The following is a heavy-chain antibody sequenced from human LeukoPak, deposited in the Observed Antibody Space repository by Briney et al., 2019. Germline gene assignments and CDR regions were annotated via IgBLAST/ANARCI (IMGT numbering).Heavy chain of an antibody. CDR3: ARGAGYNYPYYFDY. D-gene: IGHD5-24*01. CDR2: IYGGGNI. V-gene: IGHV3-53*01. Sequence: GGSLRLSCAASGFTFSSYWMSWVRQAPGKGLEWVSVIYGGGNIYYADSVKGRFTISRDNSKNTLYLQMNSLRAEDTAVYYCARGAGYNYPYYFDYWGQGTLVTVSS. CDR1: GFTFSSYW. J-gene: IGHJ4*02.